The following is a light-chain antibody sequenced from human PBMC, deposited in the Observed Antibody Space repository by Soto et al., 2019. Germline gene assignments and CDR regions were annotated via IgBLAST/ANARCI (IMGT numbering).Light chain of an antibody. CDR2: EVS. V-gene: IGLV2-14*01. Sequence: QYVLTQPASVSGSPGQSITISCTGTSGDVGAYNYVSWYQHHPGKAPKLIISEVSNRPSGVSNRFSGSKSGNTASLTISGLQAEDEADYYGSSYTSSSTLVALGGGTKVTVL. J-gene: IGLJ2*01. CDR3: SSYTSSSTLVA. CDR1: SGDVGAYNY.